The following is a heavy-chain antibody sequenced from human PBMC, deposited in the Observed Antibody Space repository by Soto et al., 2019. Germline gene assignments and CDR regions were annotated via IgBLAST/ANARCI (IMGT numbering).Heavy chain of an antibody. CDR3: AKKVPGSNPLDS. Sequence: GGSLRLSCAASGFTFNNYAMSWVRRAPGKGLEWVSDISGSGAGIYYADSVKGRFTISRDNSKNTLYLQMNSLRVEDTAVYYCAKKVPGSNPLDSWGQGALVTVSS. J-gene: IGHJ4*02. V-gene: IGHV3-23*01. D-gene: IGHD1-1*01. CDR1: GFTFNNYA. CDR2: ISGSGAGI.